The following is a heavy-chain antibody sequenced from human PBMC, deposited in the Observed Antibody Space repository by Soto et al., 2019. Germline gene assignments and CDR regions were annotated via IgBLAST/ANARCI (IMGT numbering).Heavy chain of an antibody. Sequence: GGSLRLSCAASGFTFSSYAMSWVRQAPGKGLEWVSAISGSGGSTYYADSVKGRFTISRDNSKNMLYLQMNSLRAEDTAVYYCATQSLQYCCSTSCYEPVGAFDIWGKGTMVTVSS. CDR2: ISGSGGST. CDR1: GFTFSSYA. J-gene: IGHJ3*02. CDR3: ATQSLQYCCSTSCYEPVGAFDI. D-gene: IGHD2-2*01. V-gene: IGHV3-23*01.